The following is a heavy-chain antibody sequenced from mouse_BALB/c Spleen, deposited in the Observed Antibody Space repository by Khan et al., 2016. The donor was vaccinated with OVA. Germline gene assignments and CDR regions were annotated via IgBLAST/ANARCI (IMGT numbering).Heavy chain of an antibody. CDR1: GYTFTDFT. CDR2: ISTYYGDA. CDR3: TRGGGGNRFAY. Sequence: QVQLKQSGAELVRPGVSVKISCKGSGYTFTDFTLHWVKQSHAMSLEWIGVISTYYGDATYNQRFKDKATMTVDTSSSTAYMELARLTSEDSTIYYCTRGGGGNRFAYWGQGTLVTVSA. V-gene: IGHV1S137*01. J-gene: IGHJ3*01.